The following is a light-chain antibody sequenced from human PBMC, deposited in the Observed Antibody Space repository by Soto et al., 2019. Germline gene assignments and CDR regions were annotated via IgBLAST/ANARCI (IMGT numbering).Light chain of an antibody. CDR1: SSDVGGYKY. V-gene: IGLV2-14*01. CDR2: EVS. Sequence: QSALTQPASVSGSPGQSITMSCTGTSSDVGGYKYVSWYQQHPGKVPKLMIYEVSNRPSGVSNRFSGSKSGNTASLTISGLQAEDEADYYCSSYTSSNTYVFGTGTKVTV. CDR3: SSYTSSNTYV. J-gene: IGLJ1*01.